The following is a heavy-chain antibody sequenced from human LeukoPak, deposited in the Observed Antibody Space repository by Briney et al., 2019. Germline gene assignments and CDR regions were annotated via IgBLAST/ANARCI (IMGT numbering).Heavy chain of an antibody. Sequence: SETLSLTCAVYGGSFSGYYWSWIRQPPGKGLEWIGYIYYSGSTYYNPSLKSRVTISVDTSKNQFSLKLSSVTAADTAVYYCARVRPTHPNWSDPWGQGTLVTVSS. CDR1: GGSFSGYY. D-gene: IGHD2-15*01. J-gene: IGHJ5*02. CDR3: ARVRPTHPNWSDP. CDR2: IYYSGST. V-gene: IGHV4-34*09.